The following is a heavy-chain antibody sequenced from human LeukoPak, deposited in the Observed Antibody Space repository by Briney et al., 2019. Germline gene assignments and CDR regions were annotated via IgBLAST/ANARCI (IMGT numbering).Heavy chain of an antibody. Sequence: SETLSLTCSVSGDSITGYYWGWIRQPPGKGLEWIGNIYYTGNTYYNSSLKSRVTISLDTSRNQFSLKLSSVTAADTAVYYCARDGEIVGAFDIWGQGTMVTVSS. D-gene: IGHD3-16*02. CDR2: IYYTGNT. CDR3: ARDGEIVGAFDI. V-gene: IGHV4-39*07. J-gene: IGHJ3*02. CDR1: GDSITGYY.